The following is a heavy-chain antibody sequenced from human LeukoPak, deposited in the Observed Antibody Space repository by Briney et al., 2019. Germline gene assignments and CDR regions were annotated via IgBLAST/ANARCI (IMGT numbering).Heavy chain of an antibody. V-gene: IGHV4-34*01. CDR1: GGSFSGYY. Sequence: SETLSLTCAVYGGSFSGYYWSWIRQPPGKGLEWIGEINHSGSTSYNPSLKSRVTISVDTSKNQFSLKLSSVTAADTAVYYCAAVIAAAGTPPPIWGQGTMVTVSS. CDR2: INHSGST. D-gene: IGHD6-13*01. J-gene: IGHJ3*02. CDR3: AAVIAAAGTPPPI.